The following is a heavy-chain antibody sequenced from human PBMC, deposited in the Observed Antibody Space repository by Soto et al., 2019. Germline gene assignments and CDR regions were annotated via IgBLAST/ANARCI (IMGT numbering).Heavy chain of an antibody. J-gene: IGHJ2*01. Sequence: PSETLSLTCAVSGGSISSGGYSWSWIRQPPGKGLEWIGYIYHSGSTYYNSSLKSRVTISVDRSKNQFSLKLSSATAADTAVYYCARLEVDLATRNWHFDPWGRGALVTSPQ. D-gene: IGHD5-12*01. CDR3: ARLEVDLATRNWHFDP. CDR1: GGSISSGGYS. CDR2: IYHSGST. V-gene: IGHV4-30-2*01.